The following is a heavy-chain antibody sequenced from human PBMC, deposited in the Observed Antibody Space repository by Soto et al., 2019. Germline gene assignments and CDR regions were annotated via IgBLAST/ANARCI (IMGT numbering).Heavy chain of an antibody. Sequence: GGSLRLSCAASGFTFSSYAMHWVRQAPGKGLEYVSAISSNGGSTYYANSVKGRFTISRDNSKNTLYLQMGSLRAEDMAVYYCARSHYDILTGYYIGFDYWGQGTLVTVSP. V-gene: IGHV3-64*01. CDR1: GFTFSSYA. CDR3: ARSHYDILTGYYIGFDY. CDR2: ISSNGGST. D-gene: IGHD3-9*01. J-gene: IGHJ4*02.